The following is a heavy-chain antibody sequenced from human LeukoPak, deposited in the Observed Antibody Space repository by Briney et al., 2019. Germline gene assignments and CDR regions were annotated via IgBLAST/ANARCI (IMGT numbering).Heavy chain of an antibody. CDR1: GYTFTGYY. V-gene: IGHV1-2*02. CDR3: ARAGSSWIHAFDY. D-gene: IGHD6-13*01. Sequence: ASVKVSCKASGYTFTGYYMHWVRQAPGQGLEWMGWINPNSGGTNFAQKFQGRVTMTRDTSISTAYMELSRLRSDDTAVYYCARAGSSWIHAFDYWGQGTLVTVSS. CDR2: INPNSGGT. J-gene: IGHJ4*02.